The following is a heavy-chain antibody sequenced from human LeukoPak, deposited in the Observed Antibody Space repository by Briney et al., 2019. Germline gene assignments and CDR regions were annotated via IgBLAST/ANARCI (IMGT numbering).Heavy chain of an antibody. Sequence: KPSETLSLTCSVSGYSISSGYYWGWIRQPPGKGLEWIGSIFHSGNAYYNPSLKSRVTISVDTSKNQFSLKLSSVTAADTAVYYCARRGGHGGSFDYWGQGTLVTVSS. CDR1: GYSISSGYY. CDR3: ARRGGHGGSFDY. D-gene: IGHD4-23*01. J-gene: IGHJ4*02. V-gene: IGHV4-38-2*01. CDR2: IFHSGNA.